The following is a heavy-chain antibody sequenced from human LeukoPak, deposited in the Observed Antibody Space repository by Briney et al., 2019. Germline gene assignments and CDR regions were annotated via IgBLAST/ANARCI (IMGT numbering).Heavy chain of an antibody. Sequence: GGSLRLSCAASGFTFSSYGMHWVRQAPGKGLEWVAVIWYDGSNKYYADSVKGRFTISRDNSRNTLYLEMSSLRAEDTAVYYCARKTVEAFDIWGQGTMVTVSS. CDR2: IWYDGSNK. J-gene: IGHJ3*02. D-gene: IGHD4-23*01. V-gene: IGHV3-33*01. CDR1: GFTFSSYG. CDR3: ARKTVEAFDI.